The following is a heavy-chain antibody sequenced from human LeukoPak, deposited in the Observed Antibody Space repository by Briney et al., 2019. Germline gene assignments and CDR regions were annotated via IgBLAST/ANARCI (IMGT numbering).Heavy chain of an antibody. D-gene: IGHD6-19*01. CDR2: INPNSGGT. Sequence: GASVKVSCKASGYTFTGYYMHWVRQAPGQGLEWMGWINPNSGGTNYAQKFQGRVTMTRDTSISTAYMELSRLRSDDTAVYYCARALAVARPDNWFDPWGQGTLVTVSS. CDR3: ARALAVARPDNWFDP. CDR1: GYTFTGYY. J-gene: IGHJ5*02. V-gene: IGHV1-2*02.